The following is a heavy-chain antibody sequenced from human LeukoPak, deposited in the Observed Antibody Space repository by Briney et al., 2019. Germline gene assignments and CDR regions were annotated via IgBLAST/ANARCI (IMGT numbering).Heavy chain of an antibody. D-gene: IGHD5-24*01. V-gene: IGHV3-33*01. CDR2: LWFDGSKE. Sequence: GGSLRLSCEASGFSFSNYAMHWVRQAPGKGLEWVAVLWFDGSKEYYADSVKGRFTISRDNSKNTLYLQMNSLRAEDTAVYYCARRRDGYNIDYWGQGTLVTVSS. J-gene: IGHJ4*02. CDR3: ARRRDGYNIDY. CDR1: GFSFSNYA.